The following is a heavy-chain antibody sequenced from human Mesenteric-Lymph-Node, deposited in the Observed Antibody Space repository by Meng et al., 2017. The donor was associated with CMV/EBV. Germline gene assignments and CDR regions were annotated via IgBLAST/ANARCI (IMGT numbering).Heavy chain of an antibody. CDR3: ARGGYCSSTSCYLYYFDY. CDR1: GFTFDNYA. V-gene: IGHV3-21*01. CDR2: ISSSSSYI. D-gene: IGHD2-2*01. J-gene: IGHJ4*02. Sequence: GESLKISCTASGFTFDNYAMHWVRQVPGKGLEWVSSISSSSSYIYYADSVKGRFTISRDNAKNSLYLQMNSLRAEDTAVYYCARGGYCSSTSCYLYYFDYWGQGTLVTVSS.